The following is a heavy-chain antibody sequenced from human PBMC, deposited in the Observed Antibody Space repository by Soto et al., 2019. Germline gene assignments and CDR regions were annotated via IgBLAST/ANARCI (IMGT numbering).Heavy chain of an antibody. CDR1: GGTFISYA. V-gene: IGHV1-69*01. D-gene: IGHD3-9*01. CDR3: ARPLRRYFDSLPNHDAFDI. Sequence: GXSVKVSFKASGGTFISYAIIWVRRAPGQGLEWMGGIIPIFGTANYAQKFQGRVTITADESTSTAYMELSSLRSEDTAVYYCARPLRRYFDSLPNHDAFDIWGQGTMVTVSS. J-gene: IGHJ3*02. CDR2: IIPIFGTA.